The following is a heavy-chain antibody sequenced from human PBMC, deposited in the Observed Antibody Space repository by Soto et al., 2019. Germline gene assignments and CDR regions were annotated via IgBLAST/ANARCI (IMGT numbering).Heavy chain of an antibody. J-gene: IGHJ5*02. D-gene: IGHD2-2*01. CDR1: GFTVSNTY. V-gene: IGHV3-53*02. CDR3: ARALPVANGGFDP. Sequence: EVQLVETGGGLIQPGGSLRLSCAASGFTVSNTYMTWVRLPPGKGLECVSVIYTAGGTNYADSVKGRFIISRDNSKKTLYLQMNSLRAEDTAVYYCARALPVANGGFDPWGQGTLVTVSS. CDR2: IYTAGGT.